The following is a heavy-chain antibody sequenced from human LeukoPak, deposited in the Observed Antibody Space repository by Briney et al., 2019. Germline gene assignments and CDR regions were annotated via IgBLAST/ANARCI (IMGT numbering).Heavy chain of an antibody. J-gene: IGHJ4*02. CDR3: ARGERWLQFEC. CDR1: GGSFSGYY. D-gene: IGHD5-12*01. CDR2: ISHSGST. V-gene: IGHV4-34*01. Sequence: SETLSLTCAVYGGSFSGYYWSWIRQPPGKGLEWIGEISHSGSTNYNPSLKSRVTISVDTSKNQFSLKLSSVTAADTAVYYCARGERWLQFECWGQGTLVTVSS.